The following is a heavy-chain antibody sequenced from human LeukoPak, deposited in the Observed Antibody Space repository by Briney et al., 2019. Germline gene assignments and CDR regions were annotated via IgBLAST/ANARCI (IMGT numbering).Heavy chain of an antibody. Sequence: QPGGSLRLSCAASGFTFSLYAMTWVRQTPEKGLEWVSTIDGDGANTYYADSVRGRFTISRDNSKNTLSLQMTSLRADDTAVYYCATRFGLDYYYYMDVWGKGTTVTVSS. CDR2: IDGDGANT. CDR1: GFTFSLYA. D-gene: IGHD3-10*01. CDR3: ATRFGLDYYYYMDV. V-gene: IGHV3-23*01. J-gene: IGHJ6*03.